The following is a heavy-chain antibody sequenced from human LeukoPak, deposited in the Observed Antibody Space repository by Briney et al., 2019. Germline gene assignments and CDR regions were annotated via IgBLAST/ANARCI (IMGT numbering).Heavy chain of an antibody. J-gene: IGHJ6*02. CDR3: ARHGKWGDNDGPREVYYYGMDV. CDR1: GGSISSYY. Sequence: SETLSLTCTVSGGSISSYYWSWIRQPPGKGLEWIGYIYYSGSTNYNPSLKSRVTISVDTSKNQFSLKLSSVTAADTAVYYCARHGKWGDNDGPREVYYYGMDVWGQGTTVTVSS. V-gene: IGHV4-59*08. D-gene: IGHD7-27*01. CDR2: IYYSGST.